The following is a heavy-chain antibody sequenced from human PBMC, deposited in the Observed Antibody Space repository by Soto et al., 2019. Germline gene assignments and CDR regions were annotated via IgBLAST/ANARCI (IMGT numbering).Heavy chain of an antibody. CDR3: ASYGGNLGYFDY. V-gene: IGHV1-69*13. J-gene: IGHJ4*02. Sequence: GASVKVSCKASGGTFSSYAISWVRQAPGQGLEWMGGIIPIFGTANYAQKFQGRVTITADESTSTAYMGLSSLRSEDTAVYYCASYGGNLGYFDYWGQGTLVTVSS. CDR2: IIPIFGTA. CDR1: GGTFSSYA. D-gene: IGHD4-17*01.